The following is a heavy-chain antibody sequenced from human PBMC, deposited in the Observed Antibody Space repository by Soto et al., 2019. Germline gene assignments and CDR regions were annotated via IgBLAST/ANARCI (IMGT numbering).Heavy chain of an antibody. CDR1: GYTLSEVS. CDR2: INPSGGST. D-gene: IGHD3-22*01. Sequence: ASVKVSCKVSGYTLSEVSVHWVRQAPGKGLEWMGIINPSGGSTSYAQKFQSRVTMTRDTSTSTVYMELSSLRSEDTAVYYCARAAPQMIVVVIYDYWGQGTLVTVSS. V-gene: IGHV1-46*01. CDR3: ARAAPQMIVVVIYDY. J-gene: IGHJ4*02.